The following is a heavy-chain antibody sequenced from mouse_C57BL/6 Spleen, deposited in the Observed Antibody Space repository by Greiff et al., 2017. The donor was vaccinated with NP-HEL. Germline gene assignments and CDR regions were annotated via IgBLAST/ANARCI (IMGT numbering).Heavy chain of an antibody. V-gene: IGHV1-52*01. Sequence: QVQLQQSGAELVRPGSSVKLSCKASGYTFTSYWMHWVKQRPIQGLEWIGNIDPSDSETHYNQKFKDKATLTVDKSSSTAYMQLSSLTSEDSAVYYCARMDWDSFAYWGQGTLVTVSA. J-gene: IGHJ3*01. CDR2: IDPSDSET. D-gene: IGHD4-1*01. CDR1: GYTFTSYW. CDR3: ARMDWDSFAY.